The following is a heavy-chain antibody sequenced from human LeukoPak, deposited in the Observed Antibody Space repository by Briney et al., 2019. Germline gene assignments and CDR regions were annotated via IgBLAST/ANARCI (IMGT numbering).Heavy chain of an antibody. CDR2: IKQDGSEK. D-gene: IGHD6-19*01. V-gene: IGHV3-7*01. J-gene: IGHJ4*02. CDR1: GFNFGIYW. Sequence: GGSLRLSCAASGFNFGIYWLSWVRQAPGKGLEWVANIKQDGSEKDYVDSVKGRFTISRDNAKNSLYPHMNSLRAEDTAVYYCAGGRGWLIDSWGQGTLVTVSS. CDR3: AGGRGWLIDS.